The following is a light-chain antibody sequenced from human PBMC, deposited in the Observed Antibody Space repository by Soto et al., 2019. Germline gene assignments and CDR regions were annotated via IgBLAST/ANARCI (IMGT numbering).Light chain of an antibody. J-gene: IGKJ1*01. V-gene: IGKV1-39*01. CDR1: QYIGTY. Sequence: DIQMTQSPSFLSTSVGDRVTITCRASQYIGTYLNWYQQKPGEAPKLLMSSASRLQSGVPSTFSGSGSGTDFTLTISRLQPGDFATYYCQQSFTIPWTFGQGTRVEIK. CDR3: QQSFTIPWT. CDR2: SAS.